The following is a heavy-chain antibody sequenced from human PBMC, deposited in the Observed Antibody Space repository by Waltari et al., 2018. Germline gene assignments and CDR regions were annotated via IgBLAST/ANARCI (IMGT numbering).Heavy chain of an antibody. V-gene: IGHV4-34*01. CDR2: INHSGST. D-gene: IGHD3-10*01. CDR1: GGSLSGYS. J-gene: IGHJ4*02. Sequence: QVQMRQWGAGLLEPSETLSLTCAVYGGSLSGYSWTWIRQTPGKGLEWIGEINHSGSTNYRSSLKSRVTISLDASNNQFALKRSSVTAADTAIYYCARDGRGFNYGSGTYNYWGQGTLVTVSS. CDR3: ARDGRGFNYGSGTYNY.